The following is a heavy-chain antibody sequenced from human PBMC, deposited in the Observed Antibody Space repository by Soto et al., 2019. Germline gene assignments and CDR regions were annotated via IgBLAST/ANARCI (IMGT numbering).Heavy chain of an antibody. CDR2: IYYSGST. V-gene: IGHV4-31*03. J-gene: IGHJ5*02. CDR1: GGSISSGDYY. D-gene: IGHD3-22*01. CDR3: AREGSYYDTSGFYYSCFDP. Sequence: QVQLQESGPGLVKPSQTLSLTCTVSGGSISSGDYYWSWIRQHPGKGLEWIGYIYYSGSTYYNPSLKSRVTISVDTSKNHFSLKLSSVTAADTAVYYCAREGSYYDTSGFYYSCFDPWGQGTLVTVSS.